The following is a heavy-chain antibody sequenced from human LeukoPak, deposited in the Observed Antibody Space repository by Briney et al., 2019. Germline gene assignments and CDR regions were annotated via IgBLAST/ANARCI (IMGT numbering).Heavy chain of an antibody. CDR1: GGSISSHY. V-gene: IGHV4-59*11. D-gene: IGHD3-22*01. CDR2: IYYSGST. Sequence: SETLSLTCTVSGGSISSHYWSWIRQPPGKGLEWIGYIYYSGSTNYNPSLKSRVTISVDTSKNQFSLKLSFVTAADTAVYYCARDRLWGYYDSSGYPIWGQGTMVTVSS. J-gene: IGHJ3*02. CDR3: ARDRLWGYYDSSGYPI.